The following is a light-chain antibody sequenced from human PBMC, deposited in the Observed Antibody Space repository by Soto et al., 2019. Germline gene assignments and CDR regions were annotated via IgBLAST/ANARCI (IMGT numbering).Light chain of an antibody. CDR3: SSYAGSNIWWV. CDR2: EVT. V-gene: IGLV2-8*01. Sequence: QSALTQPPSASGSPGQSVTISCTGTSNDIGGWRYVSWYQQHPGKAPKLIIFEVTKRPSGVPDRFSGSKSGNTPSLTVSGLQADDEADYYCSSYAGSNIWWVFGGGTKLTVL. CDR1: SNDIGGWRY. J-gene: IGLJ3*02.